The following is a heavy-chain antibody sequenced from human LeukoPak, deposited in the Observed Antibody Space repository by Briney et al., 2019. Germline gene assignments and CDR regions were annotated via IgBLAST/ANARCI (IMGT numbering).Heavy chain of an antibody. J-gene: IGHJ4*02. CDR1: GFTFSSYS. CDR2: ISSSSSYI. CDR3: ARAHNWKYGSFDF. Sequence: GGSLRLSCAASGFTFSSYSMNWVRQAPGKGLEWVSCISSSSSYIYYADSVKGRFTISRDNAKNSLYLQMNSLRAEDAAVYYCARAHNWKYGSFDFWGQGTLVTVSS. V-gene: IGHV3-21*01. D-gene: IGHD1-7*01.